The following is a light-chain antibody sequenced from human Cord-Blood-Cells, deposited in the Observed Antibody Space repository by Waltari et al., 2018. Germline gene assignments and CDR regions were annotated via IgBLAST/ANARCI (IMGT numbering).Light chain of an antibody. V-gene: IGKV4-1*01. CDR2: WAS. Sequence: DIVMTQSPDSLAVSLGERATINCKSSQSVLYSSNNKNYLAWYQQKPGQPPKLLIYWASTRESGVTDRFSGSGSGTDFTLTISSLQAEDVAVYYCQQYYSTRFTFGPGTKVDIK. CDR1: QSVLYSSNNKNY. J-gene: IGKJ3*01. CDR3: QQYYSTRFT.